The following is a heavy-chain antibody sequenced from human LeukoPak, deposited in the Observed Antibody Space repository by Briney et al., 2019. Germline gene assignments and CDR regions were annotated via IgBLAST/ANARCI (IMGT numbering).Heavy chain of an antibody. D-gene: IGHD6-19*01. CDR1: GGSISSYY. CDR2: IYTSGST. CDR3: ARGSALAFDI. J-gene: IGHJ3*02. V-gene: IGHV4-4*08. Sequence: SETLSLTCTVSGGSISSYYWSWFRQPPGKGLEWIGRIYTSGSTNYNPSLKSRVTISVDTSKNQFSLKLTSVTAADTAVYYCARGSALAFDIWGQGTMVTVSS.